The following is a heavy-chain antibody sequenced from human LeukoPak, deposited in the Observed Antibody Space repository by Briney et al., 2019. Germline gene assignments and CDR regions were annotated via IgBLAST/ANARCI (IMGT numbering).Heavy chain of an antibody. V-gene: IGHV1-18*01. Sequence: GASVKVSCKASGYTFTSYGISWVRQAPGQGLEWMGWISAYNGYTNYAQKFQGRVTMTTDTSTSTAYMELRSLRSDDTAVYYCARNGYSSGWPPSNYYYYMDVWGKGTTVTVSS. CDR1: GYTFTSYG. CDR2: ISAYNGYT. J-gene: IGHJ6*03. D-gene: IGHD6-19*01. CDR3: ARNGYSSGWPPSNYYYYMDV.